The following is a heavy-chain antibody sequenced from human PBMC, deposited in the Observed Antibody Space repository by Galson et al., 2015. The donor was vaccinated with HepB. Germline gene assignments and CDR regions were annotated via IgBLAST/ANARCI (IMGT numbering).Heavy chain of an antibody. V-gene: IGHV1-18*04. CDR2: ISAYNGNT. CDR1: GYTFTSYG. CDR3: ARSGLGWPTRSPFDY. J-gene: IGHJ4*02. Sequence: SVKVSCKASGYTFTSYGISWVRQAPGQGLEWMGWISAYNGNTNYAQKLQGRVTMTTDTSTSTAYMELRSLRSDDTAVYYCARSGLGWPTRSPFDYWGQGTLVTASS. D-gene: IGHD3-10*01.